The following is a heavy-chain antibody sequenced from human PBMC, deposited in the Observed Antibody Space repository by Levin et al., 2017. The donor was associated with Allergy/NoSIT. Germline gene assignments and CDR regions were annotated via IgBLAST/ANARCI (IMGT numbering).Heavy chain of an antibody. CDR3: ARDLRDGYIDDAFDI. CDR1: GGSFDNYY. D-gene: IGHD5-24*01. CDR2: INHSGIT. Sequence: SETLSLTCAVYGGSFDNYYCNWIRQPPGKGLEWIGEINHSGITNYNPSLKSRLTISVDTSKNRFSLKLSSVTAADTAVYYCARDLRDGYIDDAFDIWGQGTMVTVSS. V-gene: IGHV4-34*01. J-gene: IGHJ3*02.